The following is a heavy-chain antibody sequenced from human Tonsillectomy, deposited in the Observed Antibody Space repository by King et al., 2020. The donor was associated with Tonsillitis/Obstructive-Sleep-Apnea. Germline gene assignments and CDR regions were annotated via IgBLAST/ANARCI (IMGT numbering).Heavy chain of an antibody. Sequence: QLVQSGAEVKKPGASVKVSCKASGYTFTRNYVHWVRQAPGQGLEWMGIINPSDGITTYAQKFQDRVTMTRDTSTSTGNMELSSLRAEDTALYYCVRDDKDGRHLDYWGQGALVSVSS. J-gene: IGHJ4*02. CDR3: VRDDKDGRHLDY. D-gene: IGHD2-15*01. CDR1: GYTFTRNY. V-gene: IGHV1-46*01. CDR2: INPSDGIT.